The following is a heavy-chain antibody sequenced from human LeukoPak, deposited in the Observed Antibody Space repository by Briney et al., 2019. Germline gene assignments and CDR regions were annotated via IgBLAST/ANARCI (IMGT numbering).Heavy chain of an antibody. D-gene: IGHD2-2*01. CDR1: GFTFSSYE. V-gene: IGHV3-48*03. Sequence: GGSLRLSCAASGFTFSSYEMNWVRQAPGKGPEWVSYISSSGSTIYYADSVKGRFTISRDNAKNSLYLQMNSLRAEDTAVYYCAREGCSSTSCYDYWGQGTLVTVSS. J-gene: IGHJ4*02. CDR3: AREGCSSTSCYDY. CDR2: ISSSGSTI.